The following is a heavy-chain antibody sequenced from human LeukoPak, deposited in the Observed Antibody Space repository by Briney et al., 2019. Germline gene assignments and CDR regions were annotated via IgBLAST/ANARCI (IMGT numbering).Heavy chain of an antibody. D-gene: IGHD5-12*01. CDR3: ARTSHYVDIAATTPYGIYYFDY. V-gene: IGHV1-2*02. CDR2: INPNSGGT. CDR1: GYTFTGYY. Sequence: GASVKVSCKASGYTFTGYYMHWVRQAPGQGLEWMGWINPNSGGTNYAQKLQGRVTMTTDASTSTAYMELRSLRSDDTAVYYCARTSHYVDIAATTPYGIYYFDYWGQGTLVTVSS. J-gene: IGHJ4*02.